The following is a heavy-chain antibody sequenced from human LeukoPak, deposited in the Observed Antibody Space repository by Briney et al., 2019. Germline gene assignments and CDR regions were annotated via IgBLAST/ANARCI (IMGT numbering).Heavy chain of an antibody. V-gene: IGHV1-2*02. D-gene: IGHD3-9*01. CDR3: ARTTLLYFDWSPDAFDI. CDR1: GYTFTGYY. Sequence: ASVKVSCKASGYTFTGYYMHWVRQAPGQGLEWMGWINPNSGGTNYAQKFQGRVTMSVDTSKNQFSLKLSSVTAADTAVYYCARTTLLYFDWSPDAFDIWGQGTMVTVSS. J-gene: IGHJ3*02. CDR2: INPNSGGT.